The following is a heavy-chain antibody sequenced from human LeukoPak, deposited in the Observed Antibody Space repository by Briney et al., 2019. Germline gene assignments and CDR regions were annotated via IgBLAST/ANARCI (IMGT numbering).Heavy chain of an antibody. CDR3: AKDQGHYYGSGTYYY. Sequence: GGSLRLSCTASEFTFNSYGMHWVRQAPGKGLEWVSAISGSGGSTYYADSVKGRFTISRDNSKNTLYLQMNSLRAEDTAVYYCAKDQGHYYGSGTYYYWGQGTLVTVSS. CDR2: ISGSGGST. J-gene: IGHJ4*02. CDR1: EFTFNSYG. D-gene: IGHD3-10*01. V-gene: IGHV3-23*01.